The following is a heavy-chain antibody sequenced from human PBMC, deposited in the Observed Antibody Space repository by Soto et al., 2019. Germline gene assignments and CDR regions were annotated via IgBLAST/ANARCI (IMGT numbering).Heavy chain of an antibody. Sequence: ASVKVSCKASGYTFTSYGISWVRQAPGQGLEWMGWISAYNGNTNYAQKLQGRVTMTTDTSTSTAYMELRSLRSDDTAVYYCARDRWDNYYFWSGNYWFDPWGQGXLVTVYS. CDR1: GYTFTSYG. CDR2: ISAYNGNT. CDR3: ARDRWDNYYFWSGNYWFDP. J-gene: IGHJ5*02. V-gene: IGHV1-18*01. D-gene: IGHD3-3*01.